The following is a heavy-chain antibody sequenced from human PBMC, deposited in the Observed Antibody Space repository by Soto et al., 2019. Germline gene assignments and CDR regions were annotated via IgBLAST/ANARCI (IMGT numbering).Heavy chain of an antibody. CDR1: GGSVSSNSAG. CDR2: TYYKSKWNN. V-gene: IGHV6-1*01. CDR3: TGITWFRGMDV. D-gene: IGHD3-10*01. J-gene: IGHJ6*02. Sequence: SQTLSLTCVISGGSVSSNSAGWNWIRQSPSRGLEWLGRTYYKSKWNNDHALSVKSRITINPDTSKNQFSLHLYSVTPEDTAVYYCTGITWFRGMDVWGQGTPVTVSS.